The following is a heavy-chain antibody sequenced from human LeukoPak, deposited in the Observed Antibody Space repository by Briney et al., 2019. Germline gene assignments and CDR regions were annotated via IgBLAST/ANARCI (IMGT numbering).Heavy chain of an antibody. D-gene: IGHD3-22*01. J-gene: IGHJ4*02. Sequence: SETLSLTCTVSGGSISSYYWSWIRQPPGKGLEWIGYIYYSGSTNCNPSLKSRVTISLDTSKKKFSPKLNSVTAADTAVYYCARGTYYYDSGGFEFDYWGQGTLVTVSS. V-gene: IGHV4-59*01. CDR1: GGSISSYY. CDR2: IYYSGST. CDR3: ARGTYYYDSGGFEFDY.